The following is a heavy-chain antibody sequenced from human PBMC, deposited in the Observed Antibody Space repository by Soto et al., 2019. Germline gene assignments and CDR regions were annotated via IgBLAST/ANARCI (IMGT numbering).Heavy chain of an antibody. CDR1: GFTFSSYG. V-gene: IGHV3-33*01. Sequence: QVQLVESGGGVVQPGRSLRLSCAASGFTFSSYGMYWVRQAPGKGLEWVAVIWYDGSNEYYADSVKGRFTISRDNSKNPLDLQRNRLRGEDTAGYFWGREGWGIMGVTGDDYWGQGTLVTVSS. J-gene: IGHJ4*02. D-gene: IGHD1-26*01. CDR3: GREGWGIMGVTGDDY. CDR2: IWYDGSNE.